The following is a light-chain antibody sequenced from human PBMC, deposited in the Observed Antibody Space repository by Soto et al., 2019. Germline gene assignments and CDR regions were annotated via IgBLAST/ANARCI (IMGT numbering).Light chain of an antibody. CDR2: DAT. CDR3: QQRYNWLFT. Sequence: EIVLTQSPATLSLSPGERATLSCRASQTVSKYLAWYQQKLGQAPKLLIYDATNRATGIPARFNGSGSGTDFTLTISSLEPEDFAVYYCQQRYNWLFTFGQGTRLEIK. V-gene: IGKV3-11*01. CDR1: QTVSKY. J-gene: IGKJ5*01.